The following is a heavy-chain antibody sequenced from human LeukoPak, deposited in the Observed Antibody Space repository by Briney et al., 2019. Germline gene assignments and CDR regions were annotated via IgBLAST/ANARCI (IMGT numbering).Heavy chain of an antibody. CDR1: GYTFTSYG. CDR2: ISAYNGDT. Sequence: ASVKVSCKASGYTFTSYGISWVRQAPGQGLEWMGWISAYNGDTNYAQKLQGRVTMTADTSTSTTYMELRSLRSDDTAVYYCALIPYCTTATCYYFDFWGQGTLVTVSS. J-gene: IGHJ4*02. V-gene: IGHV1-18*01. D-gene: IGHD2-2*01. CDR3: ALIPYCTTATCYYFDF.